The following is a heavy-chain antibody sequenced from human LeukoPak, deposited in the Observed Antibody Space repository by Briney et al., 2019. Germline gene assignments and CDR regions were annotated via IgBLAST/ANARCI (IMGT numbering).Heavy chain of an antibody. V-gene: IGHV4-61*02. CDR1: GGSISSGSYY. CDR2: IYTSGST. Sequence: SETLSLTCTVSGGSISSGSYYWSWIRQPAGKGLEWIGRIYTSGSTNYNPSLKSRVTISVDTSKNQFSLKLSSVTAADTAVYCCARVFENWGQGTLVTVSS. J-gene: IGHJ4*02. CDR3: ARVFEN.